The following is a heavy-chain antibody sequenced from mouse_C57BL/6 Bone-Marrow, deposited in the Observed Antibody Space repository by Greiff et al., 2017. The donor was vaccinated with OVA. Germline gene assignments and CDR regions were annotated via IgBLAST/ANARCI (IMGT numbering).Heavy chain of an antibody. V-gene: IGHV1-18*01. D-gene: IGHD2-4*01. Sequence: VQLQQSGPELVKPGASVKIPCKASGYTFTDYNMDWVKQSHGKSLEWIGDINPNNGGTIYNQKFKGKATLTVDKSSSTAYMELRSLTSEDTAVYYCAAIYYDSTGFAYWGQGTLVTVSA. CDR2: INPNNGGT. CDR3: AAIYYDSTGFAY. J-gene: IGHJ3*01. CDR1: GYTFTDYN.